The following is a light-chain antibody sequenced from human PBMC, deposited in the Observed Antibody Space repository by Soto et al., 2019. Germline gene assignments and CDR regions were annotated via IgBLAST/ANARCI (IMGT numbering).Light chain of an antibody. V-gene: IGKV1-39*01. J-gene: IGKJ1*01. Sequence: DIQMTQSPSSLSASVGDRATITCRASQSISSYLNWYQQKPGNSPKVLLYGASILQTGVPSRFSGSGSGTDFTLTIRSLQPEDSATYYCQQSYSTPWTFGQGTKVDIK. CDR2: GAS. CDR1: QSISSY. CDR3: QQSYSTPWT.